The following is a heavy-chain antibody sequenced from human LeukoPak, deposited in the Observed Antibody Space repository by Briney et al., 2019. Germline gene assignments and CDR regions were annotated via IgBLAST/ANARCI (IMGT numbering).Heavy chain of an antibody. Sequence: GGSLRLSCAASGFTFSSYGMHWVRQAPGKGLKWVAFIRYDGSNKYYADSVKGRFTISRDNSKNTLYLQMNSLRAEDTAVYYCARDPGDLRGEGYYWGQGTLVTVSS. CDR1: GFTFSSYG. CDR2: IRYDGSNK. V-gene: IGHV3-30*02. J-gene: IGHJ4*02. CDR3: ARDPGDLRGEGYY. D-gene: IGHD3-16*01.